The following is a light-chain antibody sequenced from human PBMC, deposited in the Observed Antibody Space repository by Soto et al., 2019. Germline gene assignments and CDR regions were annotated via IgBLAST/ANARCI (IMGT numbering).Light chain of an antibody. V-gene: IGLV2-14*01. Sequence: SVLTQPASVSGSPGQSITISCTGPSSDVGGYNYVSWYQQHPGKAPKLMIYDVSNRPSGVSNRFSGSKSGNTASLTISGLQAEDEADYYCSSYTSSSTLDVFGTGTKVTVL. J-gene: IGLJ1*01. CDR2: DVS. CDR1: SSDVGGYNY. CDR3: SSYTSSSTLDV.